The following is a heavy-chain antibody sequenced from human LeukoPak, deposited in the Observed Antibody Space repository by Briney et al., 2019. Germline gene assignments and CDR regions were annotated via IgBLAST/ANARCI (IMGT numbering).Heavy chain of an antibody. Sequence: GGSLSLSCSASGFTFSSSAMHWVRQAPGKGLEFVSSISSNGDTTYYADSVKGRFTISRDNSKNTLYLQMSSLRAEDTAVYYCVKDRIAVAGTFDSWGQGTLVTVSS. CDR3: VKDRIAVAGTFDS. V-gene: IGHV3-64D*09. CDR2: ISSNGDTT. D-gene: IGHD6-19*01. J-gene: IGHJ5*01. CDR1: GFTFSSSA.